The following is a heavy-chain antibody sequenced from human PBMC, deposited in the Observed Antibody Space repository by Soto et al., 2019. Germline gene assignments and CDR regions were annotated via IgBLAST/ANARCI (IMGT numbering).Heavy chain of an antibody. Sequence: EVQLLESGGGLVQPGGSLRLSCAASGFTFSSSAMSWVRQAPGNGPDWVSAISGNGDTTYYADSVKGRFTITRDISKNTLYLQMNSLSAEDTAVYYCAKIRGYDLGSTTFQHWGQGTLVTVSS. CDR2: ISGNGDTT. CDR3: AKIRGYDLGSTTFQH. V-gene: IGHV3-23*01. D-gene: IGHD5-12*01. CDR1: GFTFSSSA. J-gene: IGHJ1*01.